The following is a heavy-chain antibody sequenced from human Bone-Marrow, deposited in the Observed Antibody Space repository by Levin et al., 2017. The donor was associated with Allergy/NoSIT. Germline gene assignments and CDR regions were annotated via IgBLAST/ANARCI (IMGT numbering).Heavy chain of an antibody. CDR2: ISDSGGST. D-gene: IGHD6-19*01. J-gene: IGHJ4*02. CDR3: ANDLRKWLVSEGYFDH. V-gene: IGHV3-23*01. Sequence: PGGSLRLSCSASGFTFSSYAMIWVRQAPGKGLEWVSTISDSGGSTYYADSVKGRFTISRDKSTKTLYLQMNSLSVDDTAMYYCANDLRKWLVSEGYFDHWGPGTLVTVSS. CDR1: GFTFSSYA.